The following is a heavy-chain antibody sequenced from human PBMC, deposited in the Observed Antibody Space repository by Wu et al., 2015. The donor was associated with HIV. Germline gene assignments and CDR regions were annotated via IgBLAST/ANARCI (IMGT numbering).Heavy chain of an antibody. J-gene: IGHJ2*01. CDR3: ARSYYGFGELPRIYWYFDL. Sequence: QVQLVQSGAEVKKPGSSVKVSCKASGGTFSSYAISWVRQAPGQGLEWMGGIIPIFGTANYAQKFQGRVTITADESTSTAYMELSSLRSEDTAVYYCARSYYGFGELPRIYWYFDLWGRGTLVTVSS. V-gene: IGHV1-69*12. CDR1: GGTFSSYA. CDR2: IIPIFGTA. D-gene: IGHD3-10*01.